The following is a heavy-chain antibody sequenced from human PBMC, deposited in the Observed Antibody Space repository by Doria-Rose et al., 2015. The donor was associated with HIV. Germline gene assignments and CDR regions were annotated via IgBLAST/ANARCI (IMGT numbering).Heavy chain of an antibody. J-gene: IGHJ6*03. V-gene: IGHV3-9*01. CDR3: AKAPIIGPKYYFYMDV. CDR2: SRWDTGAK. CDR1: GFSFESYA. Sequence: VQSGGGLVQPGRSLRLSCAGSGFSFESYAMHWVRLAPGKGLEWVAGSRWDTGAKGNADSVEGRFTISRDNAKKSVYLEMRSLRPEDTAFYYCAKAPIIGPKYYFYMDVWGKGTSVTVSS. D-gene: IGHD3-3*01.